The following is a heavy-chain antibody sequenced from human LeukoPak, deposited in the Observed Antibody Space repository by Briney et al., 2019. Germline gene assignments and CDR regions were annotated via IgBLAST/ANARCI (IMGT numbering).Heavy chain of an antibody. CDR3: ARLGPTFGGVITYFDY. CDR1: GFTFDDYG. J-gene: IGHJ4*02. D-gene: IGHD3-16*02. V-gene: IGHV3-20*04. Sequence: TGGSLRLSCAASGFTFDDYGMSWVRQAPGKGLEWVSGIDWNGGSTGYADSVKGRFTISRDNAKNSLYLQMNSLRAEDTALYYCARLGPTFGGVITYFDYWGQGTLVTVSS. CDR2: IDWNGGST.